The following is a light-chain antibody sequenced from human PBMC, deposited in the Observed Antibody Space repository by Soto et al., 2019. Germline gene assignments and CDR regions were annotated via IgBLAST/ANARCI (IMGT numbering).Light chain of an antibody. V-gene: IGKV3-15*01. Sequence: EIVMTQSPATLSVSPGERATLSCRASQSVSSNLAWYQQKPGQSPRLHIYGASTRATGIPARFSGSGFGTEFTLTISSLQSEDFVVYYCQQYNNWPMTFGQGTKVEIK. CDR2: GAS. J-gene: IGKJ1*01. CDR3: QQYNNWPMT. CDR1: QSVSSN.